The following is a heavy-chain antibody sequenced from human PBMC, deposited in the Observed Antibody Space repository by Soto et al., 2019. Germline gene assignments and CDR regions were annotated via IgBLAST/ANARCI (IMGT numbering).Heavy chain of an antibody. CDR2: IYYSGST. V-gene: IGHV4-31*03. D-gene: IGHD6-13*01. J-gene: IGHJ4*02. CDR1: GGSISSGGYY. Sequence: QVQLQESGPGLVKPSQTLSLTCTVSGGSISSGGYYWSWIRQHPGKGLEWIGYIYYSGSTYYNPSLKSRVTISVDTSKIQFSLKLSSVTAADTAVYYCARTTGIAAAGGIDYWGQGTLVTVSS. CDR3: ARTTGIAAAGGIDY.